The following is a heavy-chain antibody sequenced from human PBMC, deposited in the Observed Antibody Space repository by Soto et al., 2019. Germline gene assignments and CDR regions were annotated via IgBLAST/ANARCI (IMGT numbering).Heavy chain of an antibody. Sequence: QVQLVESGGGVVQPGRSMRLSCAASGFTFSSYGMHWVRQVPGKGLEWVAVISYDGSKKYYVDSVKGRFTISRDNSKNTLYLQMNSLRAEDTAVYYCAKDRWQLSFDLVYWGQGTLVTVSS. J-gene: IGHJ4*02. V-gene: IGHV3-30*18. CDR3: AKDRWQLSFDLVY. D-gene: IGHD6-6*01. CDR2: ISYDGSKK. CDR1: GFTFSSYG.